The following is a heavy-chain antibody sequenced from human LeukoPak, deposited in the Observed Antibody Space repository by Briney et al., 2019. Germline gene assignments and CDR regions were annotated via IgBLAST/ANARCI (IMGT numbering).Heavy chain of an antibody. J-gene: IGHJ3*02. Sequence: SETLSLTCTVSGGSFSSYYWSWIRQPPGKGLEWIGYIYYSGSTNYNPSLKSRVTISVDTSKNQFSLKLSSVTAADAAVYYCARIYCSSTSCYDAFDIWGQGTMVTVSS. CDR3: ARIYCSSTSCYDAFDI. D-gene: IGHD2-2*01. CDR2: IYYSGST. CDR1: GGSFSSYY. V-gene: IGHV4-59*01.